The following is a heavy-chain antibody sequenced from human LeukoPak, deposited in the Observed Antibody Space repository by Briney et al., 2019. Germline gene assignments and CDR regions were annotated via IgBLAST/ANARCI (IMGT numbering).Heavy chain of an antibody. CDR2: TNHSGST. CDR1: GGSFSGYY. J-gene: IGHJ5*02. Sequence: PSETLSLTCAVYGGSFSGYYWSWIRQPPGKGLEWIGETNHSGSTNYNPSLKSRVTISVDTSKNQFSLKLSSVTAADTAVYYCARSSRWFGELKRFDPWGQGTLVTVSS. CDR3: ARSSRWFGELKRFDP. V-gene: IGHV4-34*01. D-gene: IGHD3-10*01.